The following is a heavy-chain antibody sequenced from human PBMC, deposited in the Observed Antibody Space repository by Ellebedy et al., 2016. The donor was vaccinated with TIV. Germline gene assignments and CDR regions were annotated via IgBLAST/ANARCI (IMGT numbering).Heavy chain of an antibody. Sequence: ASVKVSCKASGYTFTSYAMNWVRQAPGQGLEWMGWINTNTGNPTYAQGFTGRFVFSLDTSVSPAYLQISSLKAEDTAVYYCARDYYDSSGYYHYYYYMDVWGKGTTVTVSS. V-gene: IGHV7-4-1*02. D-gene: IGHD3-22*01. CDR2: INTNTGNP. J-gene: IGHJ6*03. CDR3: ARDYYDSSGYYHYYYYMDV. CDR1: GYTFTSYA.